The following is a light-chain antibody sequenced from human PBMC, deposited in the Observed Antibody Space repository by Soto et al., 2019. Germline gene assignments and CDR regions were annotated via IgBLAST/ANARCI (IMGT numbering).Light chain of an antibody. CDR3: SSHGGSNNFYV. Sequence: QSVLTQPPSASGSPGQSLTISCTGTSSDVGAYDFVSWYQQHPGKAPKLMIYEVNKRPSGVPDRFSASKSGNTASLTVSGLQAEDEADYYCSSHGGSNNFYVFGTGTQLTVL. V-gene: IGLV2-8*01. CDR1: SSDVGAYDF. J-gene: IGLJ1*01. CDR2: EVN.